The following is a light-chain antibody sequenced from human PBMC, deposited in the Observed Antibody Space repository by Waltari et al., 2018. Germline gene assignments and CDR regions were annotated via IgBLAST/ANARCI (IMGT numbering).Light chain of an antibody. CDR3: QSFDSNVRGGVV. Sequence: QSILTQPTSVSGAPGQRVTISCTGSRSNIGAGADVHWYQAFPGTAPKLLIYGNNNRPSGVPDRFSGSKSGSSASLAINGLQAEDEADYYCQSFDSNVRGGVVFGGGTKVTVL. CDR2: GNN. CDR1: RSNIGAGAD. J-gene: IGLJ3*02. V-gene: IGLV1-40*01.